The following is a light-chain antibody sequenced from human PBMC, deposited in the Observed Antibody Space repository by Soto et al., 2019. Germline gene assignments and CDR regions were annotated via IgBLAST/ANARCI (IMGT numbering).Light chain of an antibody. J-gene: IGKJ3*01. Sequence: EIVMTQSPATLSVSPGERATLSCRASQRVRSILAWYQQKPGQAPRLLIYGASTRATGIPARFSGSGSGTEFTLTISSLQSEDFAVYYCQQYHNWPSFTFGPGTKVDIK. CDR2: GAS. CDR3: QQYHNWPSFT. V-gene: IGKV3-15*01. CDR1: QRVRSI.